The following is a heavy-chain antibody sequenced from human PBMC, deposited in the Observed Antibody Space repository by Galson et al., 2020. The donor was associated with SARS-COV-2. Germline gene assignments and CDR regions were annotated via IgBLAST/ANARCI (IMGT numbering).Heavy chain of an antibody. J-gene: IGHJ6*02. CDR1: GFIFSISG. CDR2: ISHDGDYK. Sequence: GGSLRLSCAASGFIFSISGFHWVRQAPGKGMEWVAVISHDGDYKDYRDSVKGRFTISRDNSNNLLFLEVNNLRPEDTAVYYCAREGLGISGEAMDVWGQGTTFTVSS. CDR3: AREGLGISGEAMDV. V-gene: IGHV3-30*04. D-gene: IGHD3-16*01.